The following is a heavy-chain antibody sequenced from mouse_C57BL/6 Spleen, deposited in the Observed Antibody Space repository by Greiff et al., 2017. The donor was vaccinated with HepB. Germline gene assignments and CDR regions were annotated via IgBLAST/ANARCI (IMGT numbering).Heavy chain of an antibody. CDR3: AREGGYDGYYMRSGAMDY. CDR1: GYSITSGYY. V-gene: IGHV3-6*01. CDR2: ISYDGSN. D-gene: IGHD2-3*01. Sequence: EVQLQQSGPGLVKPSQSLSLTCSVTGYSITSGYYWNWIRQFPGNKLEWMGYISYDGSNNYNPSLKNRISITRDTSKNQFFLKLNSVTTEDTATYYCAREGGYDGYYMRSGAMDYWGQGTSVTVSS. J-gene: IGHJ4*01.